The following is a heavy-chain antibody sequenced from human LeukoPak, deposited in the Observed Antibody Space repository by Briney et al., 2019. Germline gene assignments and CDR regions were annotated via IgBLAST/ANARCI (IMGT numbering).Heavy chain of an antibody. CDR3: ARDRPPRIAARLHYYYYYMDV. CDR1: GGTFSSYA. CDR2: IIPIFGTA. J-gene: IGHJ6*03. D-gene: IGHD6-6*01. Sequence: SVRVSCKDSGGTFSSYAISWVRQAPGQGLEWMGGIIPIFGTANYAQKFQGRVTITTDESTSTAYMELSSLRSEDTAVYYCARDRPPRIAARLHYYYYYMDVWGKGTTVTVSS. V-gene: IGHV1-69*05.